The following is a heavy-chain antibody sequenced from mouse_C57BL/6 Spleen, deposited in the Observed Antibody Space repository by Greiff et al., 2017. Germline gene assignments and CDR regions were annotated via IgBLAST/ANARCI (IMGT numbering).Heavy chain of an antibody. D-gene: IGHD2-14*01. CDR1: GSTFTDYN. CDR3: AREEGVRRLPYYAMDY. CDR2: INPNNGGT. J-gene: IGHJ4*01. Sequence: EVQLQQSGPELVKPGASVKLSCQASGSTFTDYNMHWVKQRHGKSLEWIGYINPNNGGTSYNPKFKGKATLTVNQTSSTAYMELRSLTSEDSAVYYCAREEGVRRLPYYAMDYWGQGTSVTVSS. V-gene: IGHV1-22*01.